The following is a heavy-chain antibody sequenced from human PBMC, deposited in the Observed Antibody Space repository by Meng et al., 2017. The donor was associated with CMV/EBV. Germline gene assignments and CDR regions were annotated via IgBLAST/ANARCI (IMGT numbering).Heavy chain of an antibody. J-gene: IGHJ4*02. Sequence: GESLKISCAASGFTFSNAWMSWVRQAPGKGLEWVGRIKSKTGGGTTDYAAPVKGRFTISRDDSKNTLFLQMKRLKTEDTAVYYCTTASQYYDFWSGYHFDYWGQGTLVTVSS. V-gene: IGHV3-15*01. D-gene: IGHD3-3*01. CDR1: GFTFSNAW. CDR3: TTASQYYDFWSGYHFDY. CDR2: IKSKTGGGTT.